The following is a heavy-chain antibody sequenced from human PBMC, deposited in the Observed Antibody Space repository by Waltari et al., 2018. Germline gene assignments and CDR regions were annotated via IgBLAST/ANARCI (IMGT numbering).Heavy chain of an antibody. CDR2: IRSKANSYAT. J-gene: IGHJ3*02. Sequence: EVQLVESGGGLVQPGGSLRLSCAASGFTFSGSAMHWVRQASGKGLEWVGRIRSKANSYATAYAASVKGRFTISRDDSKNTAYLQMNSLKTEDTAVYYCTRLGPGRASAMKAFDIWGQGTMVTVSS. V-gene: IGHV3-73*01. CDR1: GFTFSGSA. D-gene: IGHD1-26*01. CDR3: TRLGPGRASAMKAFDI.